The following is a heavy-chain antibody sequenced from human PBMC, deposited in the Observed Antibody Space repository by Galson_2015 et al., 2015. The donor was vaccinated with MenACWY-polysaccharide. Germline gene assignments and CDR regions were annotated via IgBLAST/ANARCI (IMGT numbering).Heavy chain of an antibody. CDR3: ARHDLDDSSGYDWFDP. Sequence: QSGAEVKKPGESLKISCKGSGYSFTSYWIGWVRQMPGKGLEWMGIIYPGDSDTRYSPSFQGQVTISADKSISTAYLQWSSLKASDTAMYYCARHDLDDSSGYDWFDPWGQGTLVTVSS. J-gene: IGHJ5*02. CDR1: GYSFTSYW. D-gene: IGHD3-22*01. CDR2: IYPGDSDT. V-gene: IGHV5-51*01.